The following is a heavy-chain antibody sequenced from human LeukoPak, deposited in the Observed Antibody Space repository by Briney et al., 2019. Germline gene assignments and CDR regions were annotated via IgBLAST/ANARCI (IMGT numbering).Heavy chain of an antibody. CDR2: ISSSSSYI. Sequence: PGGSLSLSCAASGFTFSSYSMTWVRQAPGKGLEWVSSISSSSSYIYYAGSVKGRFTISRDNAKNSLYLQMNSLRAEDTAVYYCASLSGYSSSWYFDYWGQGTLVTVSS. V-gene: IGHV3-21*01. J-gene: IGHJ4*02. CDR1: GFTFSSYS. D-gene: IGHD6-13*01. CDR3: ASLSGYSSSWYFDY.